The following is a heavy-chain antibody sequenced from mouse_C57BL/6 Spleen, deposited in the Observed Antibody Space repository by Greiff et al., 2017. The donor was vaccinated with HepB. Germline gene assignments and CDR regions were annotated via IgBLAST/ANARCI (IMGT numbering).Heavy chain of an antibody. V-gene: IGHV15-2*01. CDR3: ARPDGNSTYYAMGD. D-gene: IGHD2-1*01. J-gene: IGHJ4*01. CDR2: ILPSIGRT. Sequence: QVQLQQSGSELRSPGSSVKLSCKDSDSKVIPIAYMWWVRQKPGHGFEWSGGILPSIGRTIYGEKFEDKATLDADTLSNTAYLELNSLTSEDAASDYCARPDGNSTYYAMGDWGQGTSVTVSS. CDR1: DSKVIPIAY.